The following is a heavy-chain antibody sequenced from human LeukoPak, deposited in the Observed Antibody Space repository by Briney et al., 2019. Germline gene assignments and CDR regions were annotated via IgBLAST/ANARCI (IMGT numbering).Heavy chain of an antibody. Sequence: SETLSLTCTVSGGSISSSNSYWGRIRQPPGKGLEWIGSIYYSGSTSYYSGSTYYNPSLKSRVTISVDTSKNQFSLKLSSVTAADTAVYYCAREYYDSSGPFDYWGQGTLVTVSS. CDR3: AREYYDSSGPFDY. J-gene: IGHJ4*02. V-gene: IGHV4-39*07. D-gene: IGHD3-22*01. CDR1: GGSISSSNSY. CDR2: IYYSGSTSYYSGST.